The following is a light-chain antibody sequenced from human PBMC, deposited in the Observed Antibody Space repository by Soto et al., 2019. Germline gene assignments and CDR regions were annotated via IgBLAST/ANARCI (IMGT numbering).Light chain of an antibody. CDR3: QQSNSTPWT. CDR1: QSISSY. J-gene: IGKJ1*01. V-gene: IGKV1-39*01. CDR2: AAS. Sequence: DIQMTQSPSSLSASVGDRVTITCRASQSISSYLNWYQQKPGKAPKLLIYAASSLQSGVPSRFSGSGSGTDFTLTIRSLQPEDLATYYCQQSNSTPWTFGKGPRVEIK.